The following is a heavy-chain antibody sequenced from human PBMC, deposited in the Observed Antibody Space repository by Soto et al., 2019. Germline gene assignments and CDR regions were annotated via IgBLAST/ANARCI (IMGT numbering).Heavy chain of an antibody. Sequence: ASVKVSCKASGYTCTGYYMHCVRQAPEQGLEGMGWIDPNCGGTNYARKFKGRVTMTRDTCIRTAYMELRRLRSDDTVVYSCARARNAVFEYWGQGTLVNVSS. CDR3: ARARNAVFEY. V-gene: IGHV1-2*02. CDR2: IDPNCGGT. J-gene: IGHJ4*02. D-gene: IGHD6-19*01. CDR1: GYTCTGYY.